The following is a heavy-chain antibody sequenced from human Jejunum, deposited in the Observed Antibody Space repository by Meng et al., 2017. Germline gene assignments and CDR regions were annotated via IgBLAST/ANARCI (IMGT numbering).Heavy chain of an antibody. CDR1: GDSVTSGSYH. CDR2: IHHSGIT. CDR3: ATIQSSPHFFNY. D-gene: IGHD6-6*01. V-gene: IGHV4-30-4*01. Sequence: QVQLQESGSGLVKPSQTLSLACTVSGDSVTSGSYHWSWIRQPPGKGLEWIGYIHHSGITYYNPSLRSRLLISIDTSKRQLSLTLNSVTAADTALYYCATIQSSPHFFNYWGQGTLVTVSS. J-gene: IGHJ4*02.